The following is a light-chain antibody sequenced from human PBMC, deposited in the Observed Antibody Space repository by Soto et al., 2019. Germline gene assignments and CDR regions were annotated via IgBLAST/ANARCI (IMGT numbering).Light chain of an antibody. V-gene: IGKV3-15*01. J-gene: IGKJ4*01. Sequence: EIVMKQSPATLSVSPGERATLSCRASQSVSSNLAWYQQKPGQAPRLLIYGASTRATGVPARFSGSGSETEFTLTISSLQSEDFAVYYCQQYHDWPPLTFGGGTKVDI. CDR3: QQYHDWPPLT. CDR1: QSVSSN. CDR2: GAS.